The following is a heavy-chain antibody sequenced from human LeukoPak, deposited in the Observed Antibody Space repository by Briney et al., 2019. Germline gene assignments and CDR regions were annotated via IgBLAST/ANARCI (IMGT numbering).Heavy chain of an antibody. Sequence: GGSLRLSCAASGFTFSSYSMTWVRQAPGKGLEWVANIKHDGSEKFYVDSVEGRYTISRDNAKKSLFLQMNSLRAEDTAVYYCARVWSSRFDYWGQGTLVTVSS. CDR1: GFTFSSYS. V-gene: IGHV3-7*01. CDR2: IKHDGSEK. CDR3: ARVWSSRFDY. J-gene: IGHJ4*02. D-gene: IGHD3-3*01.